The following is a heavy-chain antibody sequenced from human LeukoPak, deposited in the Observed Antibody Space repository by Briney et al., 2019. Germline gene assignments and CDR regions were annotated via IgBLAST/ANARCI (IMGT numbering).Heavy chain of an antibody. V-gene: IGHV3-48*02. CDR1: GFTFSGYA. CDR2: INSRSDII. D-gene: IGHD4-23*01. Sequence: PGGSLRLSCAASGFTFSGYAMNWVRQVPGKGLEWVSYINSRSDIIYYADSVKGRFTISRDNARNSLCLQMNSLRDEDTAVYYCARDGGKCADSDYWGQGSLVTVSS. CDR3: ARDGGKCADSDY. J-gene: IGHJ4*02.